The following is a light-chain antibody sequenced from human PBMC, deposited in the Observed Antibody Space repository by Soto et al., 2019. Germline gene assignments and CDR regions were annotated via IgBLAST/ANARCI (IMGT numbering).Light chain of an antibody. CDR3: SSYTSGSSHYV. V-gene: IGLV2-14*01. Sequence: QSALTQPAPVSGAPGQTINISCTGTSSDVGAYCSVSGYQQRPGKVPKLIIYGVTNRPSGVSMRFSGSKSGNTASLTISGLQAEDDADYHCSSYTSGSSHYVFGTGTKVTVL. CDR1: SSDVGAYCS. J-gene: IGLJ1*01. CDR2: GVT.